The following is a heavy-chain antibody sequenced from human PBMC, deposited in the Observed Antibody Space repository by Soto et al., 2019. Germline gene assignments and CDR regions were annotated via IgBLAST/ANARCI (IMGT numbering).Heavy chain of an antibody. V-gene: IGHV3-48*03. CDR1: GFTFSSYE. CDR2: ISSSGSTI. D-gene: IGHD2-15*01. Sequence: GSLRLSCAASGFTFSSYEMNWVRQAPGKGLEWVSYISSSGSTIYYADSVKGRFTISRDNAKNLASFQMNSLKIGDTAVYYCARARGYCSGGNRYSTGTDTHYAMDVWGQGTTVTVSS. J-gene: IGHJ6*02. CDR3: ARARGYCSGGNRYSTGTDTHYAMDV.